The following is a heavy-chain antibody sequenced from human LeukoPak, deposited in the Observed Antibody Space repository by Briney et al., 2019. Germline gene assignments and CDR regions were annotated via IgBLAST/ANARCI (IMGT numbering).Heavy chain of an antibody. Sequence: SETLSLTCAVYGGSFSGYYWSWIRQPPGKGLEWIGEINHSGSTNYNPSLKSRVTISVDTSKSQFSLKLSSVTAADTAVYYCARVNYYDSSGYYYEWGQGTLVTVSS. V-gene: IGHV4-34*01. CDR1: GGSFSGYY. CDR2: INHSGST. D-gene: IGHD3-22*01. CDR3: ARVNYYDSSGYYYE. J-gene: IGHJ4*02.